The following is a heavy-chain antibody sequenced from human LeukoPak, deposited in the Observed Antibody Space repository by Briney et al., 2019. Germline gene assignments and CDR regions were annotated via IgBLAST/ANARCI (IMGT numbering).Heavy chain of an antibody. D-gene: IGHD6-6*01. Sequence: GGSLRLSCAASGFTFSDYYMSWIRQAPGKGLEWVSSISSSSSYIYYADSVKGRFTISRDNAKNSLYLQMNSLRAEDTAVYYCARDWGIAARPGRGYWGQGTLVTVSS. J-gene: IGHJ4*02. CDR3: ARDWGIAARPGRGY. V-gene: IGHV3-11*06. CDR1: GFTFSDYY. CDR2: ISSSSSYI.